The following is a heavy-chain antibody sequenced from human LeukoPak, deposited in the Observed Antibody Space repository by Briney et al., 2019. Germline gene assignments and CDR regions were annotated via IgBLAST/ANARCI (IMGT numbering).Heavy chain of an antibody. Sequence: PSESLSLTRAVYRGSFSGYYWSWIRPPPGKGREWIGEINHSGSTNYNPSFKSRVTITVDTSKNQFSLKLSSVTAADAAVYYCARGRSAVTHWGQGTLVTVSS. CDR3: ARGRSAVTH. CDR2: INHSGST. J-gene: IGHJ4*02. D-gene: IGHD5-18*01. V-gene: IGHV4-34*01. CDR1: RGSFSGYY.